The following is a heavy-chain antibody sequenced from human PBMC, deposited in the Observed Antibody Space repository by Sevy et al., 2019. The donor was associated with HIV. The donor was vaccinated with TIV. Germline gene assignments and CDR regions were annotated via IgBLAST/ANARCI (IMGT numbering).Heavy chain of an antibody. V-gene: IGHV3-21*01. CDR2: ISSSSYI. Sequence: GGSLRLSCAASGFTFSSYSMNWVRQAPGKGLEWVSSISSSSYIYYADSVKGRFTISRDNAKNSLYLQMNSLRAEDTAVYYCARPRGVSGSGSYFWYFDYWGQGTLVTVSS. J-gene: IGHJ4*02. CDR1: GFTFSSYS. CDR3: ARPRGVSGSGSYFWYFDY. D-gene: IGHD3-10*01.